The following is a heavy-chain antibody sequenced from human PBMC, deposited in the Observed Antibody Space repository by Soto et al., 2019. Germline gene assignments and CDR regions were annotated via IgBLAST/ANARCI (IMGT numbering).Heavy chain of an antibody. Sequence: EVQLVESGGGLVQPGGSLRLSCAASGFIFSNSWMHWVRQAPGTGLVWVSYINPDGSRTKYADSVKGRFTISRANAKNMVYVEMNSLRADDTAVYFCARYLTGNVADSWGQGTPVIVSS. D-gene: IGHD2-8*02. V-gene: IGHV3-74*01. CDR1: GFIFSNSW. CDR3: ARYLTGNVADS. J-gene: IGHJ4*02. CDR2: INPDGSRT.